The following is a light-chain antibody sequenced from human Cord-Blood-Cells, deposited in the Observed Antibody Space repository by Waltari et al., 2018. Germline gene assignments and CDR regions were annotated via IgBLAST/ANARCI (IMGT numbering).Light chain of an antibody. CDR2: DAS. CDR3: QQRSNWPPG. V-gene: IGKV3-11*01. J-gene: IGKJ5*01. Sequence: IVLTQSPATLSLSPGERATLSCRASQSVSSYLAWYQQKPGQAPRLLLYDASNRATGIPARFSGSRSGTDFTLTISSLEPEDVAVYYCQQRSNWPPGFGQGTRLEIK. CDR1: QSVSSY.